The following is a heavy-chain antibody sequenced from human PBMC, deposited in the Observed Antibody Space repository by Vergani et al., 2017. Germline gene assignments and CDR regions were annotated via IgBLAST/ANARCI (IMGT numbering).Heavy chain of an antibody. CDR1: GGSISSGGYS. J-gene: IGHJ4*02. D-gene: IGHD2-15*01. CDR3: AGGYCSGGSCYSVPFDY. V-gene: IGHV4-30-2*01. CDR2: IYHSGST. Sequence: QLQLQESGSGLVKPSQTLSLTCAVSGGSISSGGYSWSWIRQPPGKGLEWIGYIYHSGSTYYTPSLKSRVTISVDRSKNQFSLKLSSVTAADTAVYYCAGGYCSGGSCYSVPFDYWGQGTLVTVSS.